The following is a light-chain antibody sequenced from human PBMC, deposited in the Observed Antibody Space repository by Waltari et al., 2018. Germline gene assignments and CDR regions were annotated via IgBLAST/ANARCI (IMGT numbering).Light chain of an antibody. CDR2: QAT. CDR3: CSYAGSGTLV. J-gene: IGLJ3*02. CDR1: SCDIGNYHP. Sequence: QSALTQPASVSGSPGQSIILSCTGTSCDIGNYHPLSWYQQHPDKAPKLIIYQATKRPSEISNRFSGSKAGNTASLTISGVQAEDEADYYCCSYAGSGTLVLGGGTKLTVL. V-gene: IGLV2-23*01.